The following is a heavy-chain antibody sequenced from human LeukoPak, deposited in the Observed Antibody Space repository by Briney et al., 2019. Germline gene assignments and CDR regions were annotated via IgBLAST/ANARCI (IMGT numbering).Heavy chain of an antibody. CDR3: ARGGSDTAMAHDY. CDR2: ISWNSGSI. Sequence: GGSLRLSCAASGFTFDDYAMHWVRQAPGKGLEWVSGISWNSGSIGYADSVKGRFTISRDDAKNTLYLQVNSLRAEDTAVYFCARGGSDTAMAHDYWGQGTLVTVSS. D-gene: IGHD5-18*01. J-gene: IGHJ4*02. CDR1: GFTFDDYA. V-gene: IGHV3-9*01.